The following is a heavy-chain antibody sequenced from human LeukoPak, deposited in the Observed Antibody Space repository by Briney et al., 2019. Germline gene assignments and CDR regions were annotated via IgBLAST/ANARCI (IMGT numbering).Heavy chain of an antibody. V-gene: IGHV3-23*01. Sequence: GGSLRLSCAASGFTFTSYGMSWVRQAPGKGLEWVSALSASGTHTFYADSVKGRFTISRDSSKNTLYLQMDSLRVEDTALYYCARERGFGDNRYDSWGQGTLVPVSS. CDR1: GFTFTSYG. CDR2: LSASGTHT. CDR3: ARERGFGDNRYDS. D-gene: IGHD3-10*01. J-gene: IGHJ4*02.